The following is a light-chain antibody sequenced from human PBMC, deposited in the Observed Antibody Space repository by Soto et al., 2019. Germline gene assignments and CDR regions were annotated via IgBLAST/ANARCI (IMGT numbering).Light chain of an antibody. J-gene: IGKJ1*01. V-gene: IGKV1-9*01. CDR2: GAS. CDR3: QGHSTYPRT. Sequence: DIQVTQSPPSLSASVGDTVTITCRASQGISTYLAWYQQKPGKAPKNLIYGASTWQSGVPSRFSGSGSGTEFTLTISSLQPEDFATYYCQGHSTYPRTFGPGTKVDIK. CDR1: QGISTY.